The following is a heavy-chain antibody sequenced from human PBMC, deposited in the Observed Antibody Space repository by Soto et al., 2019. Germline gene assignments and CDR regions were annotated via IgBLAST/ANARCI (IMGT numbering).Heavy chain of an antibody. V-gene: IGHV1-46*03. CDR3: ARWDNWNSGGY. J-gene: IGHJ4*02. D-gene: IGHD1-7*01. CDR1: GYTFTSYG. Sequence: ASVKVSCKASGYTFTSYGISWVRQAPGQGLEWMGIINPSGGSTSYAQKFQGRVTMTTDTSTSTVYMELSSLRSEDTAVYYCARWDNWNSGGYWGQGTLVTVSS. CDR2: INPSGGST.